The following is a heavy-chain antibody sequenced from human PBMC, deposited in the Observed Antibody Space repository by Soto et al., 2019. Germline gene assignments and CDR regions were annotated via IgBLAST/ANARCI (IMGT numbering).Heavy chain of an antibody. CDR2: IIPIFGTA. Sequence: GASAKVSCKASGGTLGSYASSWVRQSTGKGLEWLGGIIPIFGTANYAQKFQGRVTITADESTSTAYMELSSLRSEDTAVYYCARANSYSSSSFGYYYGMDVWGQGPTVTVSS. D-gene: IGHD6-6*01. V-gene: IGHV1-69*13. CDR1: GGTLGSYA. J-gene: IGHJ6*02. CDR3: ARANSYSSSSFGYYYGMDV.